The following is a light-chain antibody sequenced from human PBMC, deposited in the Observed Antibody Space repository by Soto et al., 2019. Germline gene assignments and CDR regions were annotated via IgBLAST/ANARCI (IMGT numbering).Light chain of an antibody. CDR1: QSVLYTSNNKNY. CDR3: QQYLHTPRT. Sequence: DAVMTQSPGSLAVSLGERATINCKSSQSVLYTSNNKNYLAWYQQKPAQPPKLLIYWASFRQSGVPDRFSGSGSGTDFTLTISSLQAEDVAVYYCQQYLHTPRTFGQGTKVEIK. J-gene: IGKJ1*01. V-gene: IGKV4-1*01. CDR2: WAS.